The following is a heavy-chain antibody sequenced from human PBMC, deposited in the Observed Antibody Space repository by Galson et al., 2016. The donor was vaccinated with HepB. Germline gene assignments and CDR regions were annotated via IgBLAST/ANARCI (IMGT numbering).Heavy chain of an antibody. CDR2: ISGSGVTT. D-gene: IGHD6-13*01. J-gene: IGHJ4*02. CDR3: AKGTAASSKYYFDF. CDR1: GFTFNNYA. V-gene: IGHV3-23*01. Sequence: SLRLSCAASGFTFNNYAMSWVRQAPGEGLEWVSAISGSGVTTYYADSVKGRFSISRDNSKNTLYLHINSLRAEDTAVYYCAKGTAASSKYYFDFWGQGSLATVSS.